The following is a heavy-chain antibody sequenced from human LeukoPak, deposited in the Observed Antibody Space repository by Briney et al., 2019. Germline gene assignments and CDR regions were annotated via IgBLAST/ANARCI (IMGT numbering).Heavy chain of an antibody. CDR1: GGSISSSSYY. D-gene: IGHD1-26*01. V-gene: IGHV4-39*02. Sequence: KPSETLSLTCTVSGGSISSSSYYWGWIRQPPGKGLGWIGRIYYSGSTYYNPSLKSRVTISVDTSKNHFSLKLSSVTAADTAVYYCARGPEWELLREASPFDYWGQGTLVTVSS. CDR2: IYYSGST. CDR3: ARGPEWELLREASPFDY. J-gene: IGHJ4*02.